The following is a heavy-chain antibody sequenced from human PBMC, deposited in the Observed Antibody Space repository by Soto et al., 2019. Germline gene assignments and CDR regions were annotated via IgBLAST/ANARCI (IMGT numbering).Heavy chain of an antibody. V-gene: IGHV1-46*01. CDR3: ARGLGLGDY. Sequence: QVQLVQSGAEVKKPGASVKLSCKASGYTFTSYYIHWVRQAPGQGLEWIGIINPNGGSTNYAHNIKGRLTVTRDTSTATVYMELGALTSEDTAVYYCARGLGLGDYWVQGTLVTVSS. J-gene: IGHJ4*02. CDR1: GYTFTSYY. CDR2: INPNGGST. D-gene: IGHD3-9*01.